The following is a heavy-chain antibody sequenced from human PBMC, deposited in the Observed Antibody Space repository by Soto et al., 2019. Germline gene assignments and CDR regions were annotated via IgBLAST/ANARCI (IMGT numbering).Heavy chain of an antibody. V-gene: IGHV1-3*01. J-gene: IGHJ4*02. CDR1: GYTFTSYT. Sequence: ASVKVSCKASGYTFTSYTIHWVRQAPGQRPEWMGWINPGNGKTKYAQKFQGSVTMTRNTSISTAYMELSSLRSEDTAVYYCARGLTTWRAEDYWGQGTLVTVS. CDR2: INPGNGKT. D-gene: IGHD3-22*01. CDR3: ARGLTTWRAEDY.